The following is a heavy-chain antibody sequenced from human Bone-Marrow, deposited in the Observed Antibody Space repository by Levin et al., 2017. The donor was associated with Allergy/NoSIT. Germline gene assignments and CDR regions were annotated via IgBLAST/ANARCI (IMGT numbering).Heavy chain of an antibody. CDR1: GYTFTGYY. V-gene: IGHV1-2*02. J-gene: IGHJ4*02. D-gene: IGHD3-16*02. CDR3: ARAVFGEVIDY. Sequence: GESLKISCRASGYTFTGYYMHWVRQAPGQGLDWMGWIDPKTGATNSAQKFQGRVTITNDASISTAYMELSSLRSDDTAVYYCARAVFGEVIDYWDQGTLVPVSS. CDR2: IDPKTGAT.